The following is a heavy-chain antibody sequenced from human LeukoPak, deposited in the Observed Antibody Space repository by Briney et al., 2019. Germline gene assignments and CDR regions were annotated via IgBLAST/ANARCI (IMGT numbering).Heavy chain of an antibody. CDR1: GYSFTSYW. Sequence: GESLKISCRGSGYSFTSYWIGWVRQMPGKGLEWMGIIYPGNSDTRYSPSFQGQVTISADKSISTAYLQWSSMKASDTAMYYCARKHYGDYVSYNWFDPWGQGTPVTVSS. D-gene: IGHD4-17*01. CDR3: ARKHYGDYVSYNWFDP. CDR2: IYPGNSDT. V-gene: IGHV5-51*01. J-gene: IGHJ5*02.